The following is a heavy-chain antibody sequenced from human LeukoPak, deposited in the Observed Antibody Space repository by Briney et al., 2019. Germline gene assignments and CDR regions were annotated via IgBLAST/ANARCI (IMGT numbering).Heavy chain of an antibody. D-gene: IGHD2-8*01. V-gene: IGHV3-21*04. CDR2: ISSSSSYI. CDR1: GFTFNTAW. CDR3: ARDGELYCTNGVCYKFDWFDP. J-gene: IGHJ5*02. Sequence: GGSLRLSCTASGFTFNTAWLNWVRQAPGKGLEWVSSISSSSSYIYYADSVKGRFTISRDNAKNSLYLQMNSLRAEDTAVYYCARDGELYCTNGVCYKFDWFDPWGQGTLVTVSS.